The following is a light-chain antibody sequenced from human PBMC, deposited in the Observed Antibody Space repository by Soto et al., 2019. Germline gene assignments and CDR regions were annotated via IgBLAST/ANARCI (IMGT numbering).Light chain of an antibody. J-gene: IGKJ4*01. CDR3: MQALQTPLT. CDR1: QSLLHSNGYNY. V-gene: IGKV2-28*01. CDR2: LGS. Sequence: DIVMTQSPLSLPVTPGEPASISCRSSQSLLHSNGYNYLDWYLQKPWQSPQLLIYLGSNRASGVPDRFSGSGSGTDFTLKISRVEAEDVGVYYCMQALQTPLTFGGGPKVEIK.